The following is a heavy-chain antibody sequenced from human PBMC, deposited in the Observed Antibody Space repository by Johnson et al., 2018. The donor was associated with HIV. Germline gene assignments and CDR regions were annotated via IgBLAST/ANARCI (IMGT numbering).Heavy chain of an antibody. Sequence: VQLVESGGGLVQPGGSLRLSFAVAGFRFDDYGMSWVRQAPGKGLEWISTINWNGGRTGYVDSVKGRFTISRDNSKNTLYLQMNSLRAEDTAVYYCAREYDAFDIWGQGTMVTVSS. CDR3: AREYDAFDI. V-gene: IGHV3-20*03. CDR2: INWNGGRT. J-gene: IGHJ3*02. CDR1: GFRFDDYG.